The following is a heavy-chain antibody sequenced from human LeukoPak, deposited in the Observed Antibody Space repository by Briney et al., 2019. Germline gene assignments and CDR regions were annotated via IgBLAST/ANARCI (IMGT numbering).Heavy chain of an antibody. D-gene: IGHD6-13*01. CDR2: ISSSGSTI. J-gene: IGHJ4*02. CDR1: GFTFSSYE. CDR3: ARRNIAAAYLDY. V-gene: IGHV3-48*03. Sequence: GGSLRLSCAASGFTFSSYEMNWVRQAPGKGLEWVSYISSSGSTIYYADSVKGRFTISRDNAKNSLYLQMNSLRAEDTAVYYRARRNIAAAYLDYWGQGTLVTVSS.